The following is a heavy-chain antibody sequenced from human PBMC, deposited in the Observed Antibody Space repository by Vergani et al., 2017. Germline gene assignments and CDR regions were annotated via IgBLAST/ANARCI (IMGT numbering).Heavy chain of an antibody. D-gene: IGHD5-24*01. CDR1: GFTFSSYA. CDR3: SKGRVERATETTQGIDY. CDR2: ISGSGGSK. J-gene: IGHJ4*02. Sequence: EVQMMESGGGLVQPGGSLRLSCAASGFTFSSYAMSWVRQAPGKGLEWVSGISGSGGSKYNADSVKGRFTISRDNSKSTLYLQMNSLRAEETAVYYCSKGRVERATETTQGIDYWGQGTLVTVSS. V-gene: IGHV3-23*01.